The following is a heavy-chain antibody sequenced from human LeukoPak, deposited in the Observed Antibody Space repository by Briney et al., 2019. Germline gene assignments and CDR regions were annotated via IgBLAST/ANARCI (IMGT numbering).Heavy chain of an antibody. CDR2: ISGSGDST. CDR3: AKDRARGGTTDFDY. CDR1: GFTFSSYA. D-gene: IGHD1-7*01. V-gene: IGHV3-23*01. Sequence: PGGSLRLSCAASGFTFSSYAISWVRQAPGKGLGWVSAISGSGDSTYYADSVKGRFTISRDNSKNTLHLQMNSLRAEDTAVYYCAKDRARGGTTDFDYWGQGTLVTVSS. J-gene: IGHJ4*02.